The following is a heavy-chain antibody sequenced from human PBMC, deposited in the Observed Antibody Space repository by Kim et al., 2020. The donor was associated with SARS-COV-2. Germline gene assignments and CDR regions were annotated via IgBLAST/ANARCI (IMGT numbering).Heavy chain of an antibody. CDR1: GGSFSGYY. J-gene: IGHJ6*02. CDR3: ARGLTMVRVANYYYGMDV. V-gene: IGHV4-34*01. Sequence: SETLSLTCAVYGGSFSGYYWSWIRQPPGKGLEWIGEINHSGSTNYNPSLKSRVTISVDTSKNQFSLKLSSVTAADTAVYYCARGLTMVRVANYYYGMDVWGQGTTVTVSS. CDR2: INHSGST. D-gene: IGHD3-10*01.